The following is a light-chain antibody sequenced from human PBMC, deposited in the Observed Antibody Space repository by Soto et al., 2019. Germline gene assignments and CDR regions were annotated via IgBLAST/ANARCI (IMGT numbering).Light chain of an antibody. Sequence: SYELTQPSSVSVSPGQTARITCSGVVLAKNYARWFQQKPGQAPVVVIYKDSERPSGIPERFSGSSPGTTVTLTISGAQVEDGADYYCYSAADNVLFGGGTKLTVL. CDR1: VLAKNY. V-gene: IGLV3-27*01. CDR2: KDS. CDR3: YSAADNVL. J-gene: IGLJ2*01.